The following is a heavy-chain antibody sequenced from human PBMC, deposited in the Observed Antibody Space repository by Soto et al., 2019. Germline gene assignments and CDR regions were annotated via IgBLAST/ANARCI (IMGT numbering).Heavy chain of an antibody. J-gene: IGHJ4*02. CDR2: IYPGDSDT. D-gene: IGHD1-26*01. Sequence: PGESLKISCKGSGYSFTSYWIGWVRQMPGKGLEWMGIIYPGDSDTRYRPSFQGQVTMSADKSLSTASLQWSSLKASDSGVYYCARRVMVGSYFDYWGQGTLVTVSS. V-gene: IGHV5-51*01. CDR3: ARRVMVGSYFDY. CDR1: GYSFTSYW.